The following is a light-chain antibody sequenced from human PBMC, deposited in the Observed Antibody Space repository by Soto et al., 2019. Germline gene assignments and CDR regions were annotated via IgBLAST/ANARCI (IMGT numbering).Light chain of an antibody. J-gene: IGLJ2*01. CDR3: ASWDDSLSGFVV. CDR1: SSNIGSNY. Sequence: HSALTQPPSASGTPGQRVTISCSGSSSNIGSNYVFWYQQLPGTAPKVLMYRNSQRPSGVPDRFSGSKSGTSASLAISGLRSEDEADYYCASWDDSLSGFVVFGGGTKLTVL. CDR2: RNS. V-gene: IGLV1-47*01.